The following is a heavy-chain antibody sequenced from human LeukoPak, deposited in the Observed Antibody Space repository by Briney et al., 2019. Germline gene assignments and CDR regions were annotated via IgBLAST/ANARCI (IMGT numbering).Heavy chain of an antibody. Sequence: SETLSLTCTVSGGSISSSSYYWGWIRQPPGKGLEWIGSLYYSGSTYYNPSLKSRVTISVDTSKNQFSLKLSSVTAADTAVYYCARHLPPRGQYSFDYWGQGTLVTVSS. CDR2: LYYSGST. V-gene: IGHV4-39*01. D-gene: IGHD3-10*01. CDR3: ARHLPPRGQYSFDY. J-gene: IGHJ4*02. CDR1: GGSISSSSYY.